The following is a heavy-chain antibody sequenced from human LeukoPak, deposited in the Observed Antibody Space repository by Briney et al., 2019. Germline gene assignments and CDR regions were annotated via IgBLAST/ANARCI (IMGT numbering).Heavy chain of an antibody. D-gene: IGHD4-11*01. Sequence: GASVTVSCKASGYTFTGHYIHWVRQAPGQGLEWMGWVHPNTGGTKYAQKFQGRVTMTRDMSTSTVYMELSSLRSEDTAVYYCARDWGGRSNPPINYFDYWGQGTLVIVSS. V-gene: IGHV1-2*02. J-gene: IGHJ4*02. CDR1: GYTFTGHY. CDR2: VHPNTGGT. CDR3: ARDWGGRSNPPINYFDY.